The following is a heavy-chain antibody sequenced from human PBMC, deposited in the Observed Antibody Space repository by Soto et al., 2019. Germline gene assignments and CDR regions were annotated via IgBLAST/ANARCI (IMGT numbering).Heavy chain of an antibody. Sequence: QVQLVQSGAEVKKPGSSVKVSCKTSGGTFSTYTLSWVRQAPGQGLEWMGRIIPVLDKADYAQRFQGRLTITADRSTSTATMELSSLSSEDTAIYYCARGATAGDSAVHYWGQGTLVSVSS. J-gene: IGHJ4*02. CDR3: ARGATAGDSAVHY. CDR1: GGTFSTYT. V-gene: IGHV1-69*02. CDR2: IIPVLDKA. D-gene: IGHD2-21*01.